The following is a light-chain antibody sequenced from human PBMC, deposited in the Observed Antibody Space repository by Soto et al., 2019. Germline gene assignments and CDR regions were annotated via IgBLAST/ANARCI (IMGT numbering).Light chain of an antibody. Sequence: DIQMTQSPSSLSASVGDRVTITCQASQDISNYLNLYQQKPGKAPKLLIYDASNLETGVPSRFSGSGSGTDFTFTICSLQPEDIGTDYCQQYDNLPPYTFGQGTRLEIK. CDR2: DAS. CDR3: QQYDNLPPYT. V-gene: IGKV1-33*01. CDR1: QDISNY. J-gene: IGKJ2*01.